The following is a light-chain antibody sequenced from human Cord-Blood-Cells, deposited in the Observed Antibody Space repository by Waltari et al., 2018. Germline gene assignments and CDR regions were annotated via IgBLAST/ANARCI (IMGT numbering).Light chain of an antibody. V-gene: IGKV3-11*01. J-gene: IGKJ4*01. CDR1: KSVSSY. Sequence: EIVLTQSPATLSLSPGERATLSCRASKSVSSYLAWYQQKPGQAPRLVIYDDSNRATGIPARFSGSGAGTDFTLTISSLEPEDFAVYYCQQRSNWPPLTFGVGTKVEIK. CDR2: DDS. CDR3: QQRSNWPPLT.